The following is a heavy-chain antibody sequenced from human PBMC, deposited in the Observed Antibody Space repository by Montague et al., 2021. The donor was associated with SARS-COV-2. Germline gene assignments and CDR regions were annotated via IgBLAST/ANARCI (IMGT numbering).Heavy chain of an antibody. CDR2: CHLLLKRNN. J-gene: IGHJ6*03. CDR1: GDSDCGVELS. D-gene: IGHD6-19*01. Sequence: CAISGDSDCGVELSRNSEGHTPELHSQWQLGCHLLLKRNNDYAVSVKSRITINPDTSKNQLSLQLNSVTPEDTAVYYCARDVRGLRLVWNYYYYYMDVWGKGTTVTVSS. CDR3: ARDVRGLRLVWNYYYYYMDV. V-gene: IGHV6-1*01.